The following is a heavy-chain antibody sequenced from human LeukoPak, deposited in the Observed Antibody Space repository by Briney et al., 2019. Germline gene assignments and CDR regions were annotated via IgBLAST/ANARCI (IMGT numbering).Heavy chain of an antibody. V-gene: IGHV3-43*02. CDR1: GFSFEDYA. CDR2: ISGDGTIK. D-gene: IGHD3/OR15-3a*01. J-gene: IGHJ4*02. CDR3: AEDRIGLADH. Sequence: GGSLRLSCAASGFSFEDYAMHWVRQAPGKGLEWVSLISGDGTIKDYTDSVKGRFTISRDNSRDSLYLQMNSLRTEDTALYYCAEDRIGLADHWGQGTLVTVSS.